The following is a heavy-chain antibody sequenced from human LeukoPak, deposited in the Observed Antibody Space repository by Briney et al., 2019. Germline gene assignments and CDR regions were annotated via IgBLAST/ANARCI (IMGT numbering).Heavy chain of an antibody. V-gene: IGHV4-31*03. J-gene: IGHJ3*02. CDR3: ARDSPYDSSGYYLSAFDI. CDR2: IYYSGST. CDR1: GGSISSGGYY. Sequence: SETLSLTCTVSGGSISSGGYYWSWIRQHPGKGLEWIGYIYYSGSTYYNPSLKSRVTISVDTSKNQFSLKLSSVTVADTAVYYCARDSPYDSSGYYLSAFDIWGQGTMVTVSS. D-gene: IGHD3-22*01.